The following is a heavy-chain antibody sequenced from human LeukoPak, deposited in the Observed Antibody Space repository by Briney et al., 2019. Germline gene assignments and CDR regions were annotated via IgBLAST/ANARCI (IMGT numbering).Heavy chain of an antibody. CDR2: IRQDGSEK. CDR1: GFTFGSYW. J-gene: IGHJ4*02. CDR3: AREAAAID. Sequence: GSLRLSCVASGFTFGSYWMNWVRQAPGKGLEWVANIRQDGSEKKYVDSVKGRFTISRDNAKNSLYLQMNSLRAEDTAVYYCAREAAAIDWGQGTLVTVSS. V-gene: IGHV3-7*04. D-gene: IGHD6-13*01.